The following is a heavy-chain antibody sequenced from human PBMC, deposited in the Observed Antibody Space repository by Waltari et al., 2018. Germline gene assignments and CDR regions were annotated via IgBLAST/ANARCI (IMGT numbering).Heavy chain of an antibody. CDR3: VRLAQRTYRSPVPGRHYYYGMDV. D-gene: IGHD3-10*01. CDR2: ISNDESSL. J-gene: IGHJ6*02. CDR1: GFRFSNYW. V-gene: IGHV3-74*03. Sequence: EEQLLESGGGLVQPGDSLRLSCAASGFRFSNYWMNWVRQAPGKGLVWVARISNDESSLTYADSVKGRFTISRDNAKITLYLQMKRLRAEDTAVYYCVRLAQRTYRSPVPGRHYYYGMDVWGQGTTVTVSS.